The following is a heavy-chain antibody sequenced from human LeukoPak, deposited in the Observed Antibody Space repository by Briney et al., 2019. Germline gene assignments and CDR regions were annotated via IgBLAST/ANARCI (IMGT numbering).Heavy chain of an antibody. V-gene: IGHV4-59*11. CDR2: IYHSVST. CDR3: ARDHLPAAAPGYYMDV. D-gene: IGHD6-13*01. Sequence: SETLSLTCTVSGGSISSHFWSWIRQPPGKGLEWIGYIYHSVSTNYNPSLKRRVTMSVDTSKNQFSLKLSFVTAAETAVYYCARDHLPAAAPGYYMDVWGKGTTVTVSS. CDR1: GGSISSHF. J-gene: IGHJ6*03.